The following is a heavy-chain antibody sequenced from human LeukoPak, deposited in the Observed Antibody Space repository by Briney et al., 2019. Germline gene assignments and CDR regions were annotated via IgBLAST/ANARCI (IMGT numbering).Heavy chain of an antibody. J-gene: IGHJ5*02. CDR2: ISYDGSNK. Sequence: PGRSLRLSCAASGFTFSSYGMHWVRQAPGKGLEWVAVISYDGSNKYYADSVKGRFTISRDNSKNTLYLQMNGLRAEDTAVYYCAKDLYYYDSSGYSAWGQGTLVPVSS. V-gene: IGHV3-30*18. CDR3: AKDLYYYDSSGYSA. CDR1: GFTFSSYG. D-gene: IGHD3-22*01.